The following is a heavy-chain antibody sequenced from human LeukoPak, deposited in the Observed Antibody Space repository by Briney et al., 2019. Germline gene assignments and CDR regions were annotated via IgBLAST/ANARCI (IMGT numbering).Heavy chain of an antibody. D-gene: IGHD3-22*01. Sequence: PGRSLRLSCAASGFTFYDYAMHWVRHAPGKGLEWVSGISWNCGSIVYADSVKGRFTISRDNAKNSLYLQKNSLRAEDGPFFYFTKDISSSGYYYSDYWGQGTLVTVSS. CDR3: TKDISSSGYYYSDY. CDR1: GFTFYDYA. J-gene: IGHJ4*02. V-gene: IGHV3-9*01. CDR2: ISWNCGSI.